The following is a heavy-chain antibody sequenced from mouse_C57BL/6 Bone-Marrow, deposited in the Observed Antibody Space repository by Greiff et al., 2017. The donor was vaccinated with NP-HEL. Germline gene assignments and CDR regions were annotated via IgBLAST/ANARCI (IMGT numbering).Heavy chain of an antibody. Sequence: VQLQQSGAELVKPGASVKMSCKASGYTFTSYWITWVKQRPGQGLEWIGDIYPGSGSTNYNEKFKSQATLTVDKSSSAAYMQLSSLTSEDSAVYYCARSDGSSYVYWGQGTLVTVSA. CDR3: ARSDGSSYVY. CDR1: GYTFTSYW. V-gene: IGHV1-55*01. D-gene: IGHD1-1*01. J-gene: IGHJ3*01. CDR2: IYPGSGST.